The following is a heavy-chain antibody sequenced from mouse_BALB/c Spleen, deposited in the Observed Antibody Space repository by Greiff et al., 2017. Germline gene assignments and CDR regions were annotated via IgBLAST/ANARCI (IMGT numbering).Heavy chain of an antibody. V-gene: IGHV1-5*01. CDR1: GYTFTSYW. Sequence: EVQVVESGTVLARPGASVKMSCKASGYTFTSYWMHWVKQRPGQGLEWIGAIYPGNSDTSYNQKFKGKAKLTAVTSTSTAYMELSSLTNEDSAVYYCTPIYDGYSWLAYWGQGTLVTVSA. CDR3: TPIYDGYSWLAY. J-gene: IGHJ3*01. D-gene: IGHD2-3*01. CDR2: IYPGNSDT.